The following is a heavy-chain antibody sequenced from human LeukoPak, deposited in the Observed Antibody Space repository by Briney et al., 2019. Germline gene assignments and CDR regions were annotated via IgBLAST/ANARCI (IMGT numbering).Heavy chain of an antibody. CDR1: GFTFSSYA. CDR2: ISYDGSNK. Sequence: GRSLRLSCAASGFTFSSYAMHWVRQAPGKGLEWVAVISYDGSNKYYADSVKGRFTISRDNSKNTLYLQMNSLRAEDTAVYYCARDFIGYCSSTSCQDPNSFDWFDPWGQGTLVTVSS. CDR3: ARDFIGYCSSTSCQDPNSFDWFDP. D-gene: IGHD2-2*01. V-gene: IGHV3-30*04. J-gene: IGHJ5*02.